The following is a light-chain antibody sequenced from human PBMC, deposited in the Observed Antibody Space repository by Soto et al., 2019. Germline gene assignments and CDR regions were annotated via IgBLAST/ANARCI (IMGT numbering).Light chain of an antibody. CDR2: GNS. V-gene: IGLV1-40*01. J-gene: IGLJ3*02. Sequence: QSVLTQPPSVSGAPGQRVTISCTGSSSNIGAGYDVPWYQQLPGTVPKLLIYGNSNRPSGVPDRFSGSKSGTSASLAITGLQAEDEADYYCNSYDSSLSGSVFGGGTHLTVL. CDR3: NSYDSSLSGSV. CDR1: SSNIGAGYD.